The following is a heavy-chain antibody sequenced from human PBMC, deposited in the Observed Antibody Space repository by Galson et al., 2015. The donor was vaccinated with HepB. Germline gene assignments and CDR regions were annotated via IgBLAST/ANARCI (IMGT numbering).Heavy chain of an antibody. CDR3: AKSDGLYYYGSGSYNAFDI. D-gene: IGHD3-10*01. J-gene: IGHJ3*02. CDR2: IIPIFGTA. Sequence: SVKVSCKASGGTFSSYAISWVRQAPGQGLEWMGGIIPIFGTANYAQKFQGRVTITADKSTSTAYMELSSLRSEDTAVYYCAKSDGLYYYGSGSYNAFDIWGQGTMVTVSS. CDR1: GGTFSSYA. V-gene: IGHV1-69*06.